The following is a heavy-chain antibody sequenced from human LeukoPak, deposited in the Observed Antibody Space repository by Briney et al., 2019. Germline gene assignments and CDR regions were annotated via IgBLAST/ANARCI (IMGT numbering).Heavy chain of an antibody. CDR2: IIPIFGTA. V-gene: IGHV1-69*13. D-gene: IGHD3-3*01. Sequence: ASAKVSCKASGGTFSSYAISWVRQAPRQGLEWMGGIIPIFGTANYAQKFQGRVTITADESTSTAYMELSSLRSEGTAVYYCARAPRDITIFGVVMVHYGMDVWGQGTTVTVSS. CDR1: GGTFSSYA. J-gene: IGHJ6*02. CDR3: ARAPRDITIFGVVMVHYGMDV.